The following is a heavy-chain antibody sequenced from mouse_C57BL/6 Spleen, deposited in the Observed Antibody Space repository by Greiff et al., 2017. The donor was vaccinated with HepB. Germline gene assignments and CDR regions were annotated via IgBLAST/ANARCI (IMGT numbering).Heavy chain of an antibody. D-gene: IGHD1-1*01. J-gene: IGHJ3*01. V-gene: IGHV2-5*01. CDR3: AKNDYYGSSLFAY. Sequence: QVHVKQSGPGLVQPSQSLSITCTVSGFSLTSYGVHWVRQSPGKGLEWLGVIWRGGSTDYNAAFMSRLSITKDNSKSQVFFKMNSLQADDTAIYYCAKNDYYGSSLFAYWGQGTLVTVSA. CDR2: IWRGGST. CDR1: GFSLTSYG.